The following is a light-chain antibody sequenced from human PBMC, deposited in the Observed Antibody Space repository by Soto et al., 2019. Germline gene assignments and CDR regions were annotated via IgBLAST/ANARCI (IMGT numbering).Light chain of an antibody. J-gene: IGLJ1*01. CDR2: EVS. V-gene: IGLV2-14*01. CDR3: SSYTSSSTRFYV. Sequence: QSALTQPASVSGSPGQSITISCTGTSSDVGGYNYVSWYQQHPGKAPKLMIYEVSNRPSGVSNRFSGSKSGNTASLTISGLQAEDEADYYCSSYTSSSTRFYVFGTGTKATAL. CDR1: SSDVGGYNY.